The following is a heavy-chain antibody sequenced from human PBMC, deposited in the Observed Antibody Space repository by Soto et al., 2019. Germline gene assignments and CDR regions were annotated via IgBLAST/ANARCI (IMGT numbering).Heavy chain of an antibody. D-gene: IGHD3-22*01. CDR1: GGTFSSYA. CDR3: ATDSSGYFNRFDP. J-gene: IGHJ5*02. CDR2: IIPIFGTA. Sequence: SVKVSCKASGGTFSSYAISWVRQAPGQGLEWMGGIIPIFGTANYAQKFQGRVTITADKSTSTAYMELSSLRSEDTAVYYCATDSSGYFNRFDPWGQGTLVIVPQ. V-gene: IGHV1-69*06.